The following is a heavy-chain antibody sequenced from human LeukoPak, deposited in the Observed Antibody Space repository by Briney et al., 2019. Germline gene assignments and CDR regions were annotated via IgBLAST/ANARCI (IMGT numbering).Heavy chain of an antibody. J-gene: IGHJ3*01. Sequence: GGSLRLSCAASGFAFSSHTMTWVRQAPGKGLEWVSSISGSAEKTYYADSVKGRYTISRDSSQKILNLQMDNLRVEDTAIYYCARGSTYDFWSGDALDVWGQGTMVTVAS. D-gene: IGHD3-3*01. CDR1: GFAFSSHT. CDR3: ARGSTYDFWSGDALDV. V-gene: IGHV3-23*01. CDR2: ISGSAEKT.